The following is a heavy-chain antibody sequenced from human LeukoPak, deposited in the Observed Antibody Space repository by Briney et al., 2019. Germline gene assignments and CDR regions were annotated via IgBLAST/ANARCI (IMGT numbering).Heavy chain of an antibody. Sequence: GGSLRLSCAASGFTFSSYAMSWVRQAPGKGLEWVSAISGSGGSTYYADSVKGRFTISRDNSKNTLYLQMNSLRAEDTAVYYCAKAPPRYCSSTSCQDSDYWGQGTLVTVSS. D-gene: IGHD2-2*01. CDR1: GFTFSSYA. V-gene: IGHV3-23*01. CDR2: ISGSGGST. CDR3: AKAPPRYCSSTSCQDSDY. J-gene: IGHJ4*02.